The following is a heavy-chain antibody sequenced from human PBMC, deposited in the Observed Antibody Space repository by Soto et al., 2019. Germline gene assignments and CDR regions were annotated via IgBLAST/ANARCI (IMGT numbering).Heavy chain of an antibody. CDR2: MNPNSGNT. D-gene: IGHD3-3*01. CDR3: AGGYLRRHGGSVRFLEWCHWFDP. V-gene: IGHV1-8*01. Sequence: QVQLVQSGAEVKKPGASVTVSCKASGYTFTSYDINWVRQATGQGLEWMGWMNPNSGNTGYAQKFQGRVTMTRNTSTSTAYMELSRMRSEDPALDYSAGGYLRRHGGSVRFLEWCHWFDPWGQGTLSTVSS. CDR1: GYTFTSYD. J-gene: IGHJ5*02.